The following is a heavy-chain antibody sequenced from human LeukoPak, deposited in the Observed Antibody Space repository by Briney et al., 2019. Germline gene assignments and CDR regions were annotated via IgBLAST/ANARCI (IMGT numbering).Heavy chain of an antibody. CDR1: GGSISSYY. Sequence: SPSETLSLTCTVSGGSISSYYWSWIRQPPGKGLEWIGYIYYSGSTNYNPSLKSRVTISVDTSKNQFSLKLSSVTAADTAVYYCARVRQVMANAAFDIWGQGTMVTVSS. J-gene: IGHJ3*02. D-gene: IGHD2-21*01. V-gene: IGHV4-59*01. CDR2: IYYSGST. CDR3: ARVRQVMANAAFDI.